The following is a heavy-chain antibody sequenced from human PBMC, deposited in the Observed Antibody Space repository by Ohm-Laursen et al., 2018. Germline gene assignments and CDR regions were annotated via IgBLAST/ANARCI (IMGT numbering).Heavy chain of an antibody. CDR1: GFTFSTYA. D-gene: IGHD3-3*01. CDR3: ARIGDLDDFWSGPDAFDI. J-gene: IGHJ3*02. Sequence: SLRLSCAASGFTFSTYAMTWVRQAPGKGLEWVAYMKLGGIEKYYLDSVKGRFTISRDNTKNLLYLQMNSLRTEDTAVYYCARIGDLDDFWSGPDAFDIWGQGTMVTVSS. V-gene: IGHV3-7*01. CDR2: MKLGGIEK.